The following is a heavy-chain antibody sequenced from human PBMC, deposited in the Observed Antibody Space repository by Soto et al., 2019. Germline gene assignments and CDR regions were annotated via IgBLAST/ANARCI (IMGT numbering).Heavy chain of an antibody. V-gene: IGHV1-58*02. D-gene: IGHD2-15*01. CDR3: AASGGSIPDAFDI. J-gene: IGHJ3*02. CDR2: IVVGSGNT. Sequence: SVKVSCKASGFPFTSSAMQWVRQARGQRPEWIGWIVVGSGNTNYAQKFQERVTITRDMSTSTAYMELSSLRSEDTAVYYCAASGGSIPDAFDIWGQGTMVTVSS. CDR1: GFPFTSSA.